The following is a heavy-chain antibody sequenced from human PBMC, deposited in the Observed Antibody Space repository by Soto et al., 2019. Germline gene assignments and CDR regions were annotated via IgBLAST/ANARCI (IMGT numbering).Heavy chain of an antibody. V-gene: IGHV3-43*01. Sequence: GGSLRLSCAASGFTFDDYTMHWVRQAPGKGLEWVSLISWDGGSTYYADSVKGPFTISRDNSKNSLYLQMNSLRTEDTALYYCAKSPLGWSNWYFDLWGRGTLVTVSS. J-gene: IGHJ2*01. CDR1: GFTFDDYT. CDR2: ISWDGGST. D-gene: IGHD6-19*01. CDR3: AKSPLGWSNWYFDL.